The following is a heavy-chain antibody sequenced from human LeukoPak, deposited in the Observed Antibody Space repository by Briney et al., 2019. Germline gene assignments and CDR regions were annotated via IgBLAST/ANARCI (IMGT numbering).Heavy chain of an antibody. CDR2: MNPNSGGT. Sequence: ASVKVSCKTSGYTFTAYYIHWLRQAPGQGLEWMGWMNPNSGGTKYAQTFQGRVTLTRDTSISTAYLGLSSLTSDDTAVYFCARQGSNSSGWYPVGDWGQGTLVTVSS. V-gene: IGHV1-2*02. D-gene: IGHD6-19*01. J-gene: IGHJ4*02. CDR3: ARQGSNSSGWYPVGD. CDR1: GYTFTAYY.